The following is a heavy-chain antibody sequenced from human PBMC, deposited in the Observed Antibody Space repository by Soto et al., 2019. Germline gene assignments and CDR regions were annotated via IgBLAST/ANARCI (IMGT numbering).Heavy chain of an antibody. Sequence: GGSLRLSCAAYGVPFSYAWMSWVRQAPGAGLEWVARIKSETDGGTTDYAAPVEGRFTISRDDSKNTLDLQMNSLKTEDTAVYYCTTYDSIWVEPLYRWAYWGQGTLV. CDR1: GVPFSYAW. D-gene: IGHD3-16*01. J-gene: IGHJ4*01. CDR3: TTYDSIWVEPLYRWAY. V-gene: IGHV3-15*01. CDR2: IKSETDGGTT.